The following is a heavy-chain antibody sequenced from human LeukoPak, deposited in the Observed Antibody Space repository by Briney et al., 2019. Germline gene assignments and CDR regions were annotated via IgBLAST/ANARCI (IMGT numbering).Heavy chain of an antibody. CDR1: GFTFSSYA. CDR2: ISYDGSNK. CDR3: AKTWDYYDTFLSFDI. D-gene: IGHD3-22*01. J-gene: IGHJ3*02. V-gene: IGHV3-30*18. Sequence: PGRSLRLSCAASGFTFSSYAMHWVRQAPGTGLEWVALISYDGSNKYYADSVKGRFTISRDNSKNTLYLQMNNLRTEDTAVYYCAKTWDYYDTFLSFDIWGQGTMVTVSS.